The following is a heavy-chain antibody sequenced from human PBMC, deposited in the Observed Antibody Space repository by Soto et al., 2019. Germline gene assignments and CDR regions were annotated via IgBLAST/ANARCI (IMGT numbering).Heavy chain of an antibody. J-gene: IGHJ2*01. Sequence: QVQLVQSGAEVKKPGSSVKVSCKASGGTFSSYAISWVRQAPGQGLEWMGGIIPIFGTANYAQKFQGRVTITADESTSTAYMELSSLRSEDTAVYYCASNNRITIVGVVMMNWYFDLWGRGTLVTVSS. CDR3: ASNNRITIVGVVMMNWYFDL. CDR1: GGTFSSYA. D-gene: IGHD3-3*01. CDR2: IIPIFGTA. V-gene: IGHV1-69*12.